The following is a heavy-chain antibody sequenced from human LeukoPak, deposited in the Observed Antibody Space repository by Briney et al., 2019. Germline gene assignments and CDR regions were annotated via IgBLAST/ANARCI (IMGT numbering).Heavy chain of an antibody. CDR2: IIPILGIA. J-gene: IGHJ4*02. V-gene: IGHV1-69*04. D-gene: IGHD2-15*01. Sequence: VASVPVSCMGSRGTLSRYALRWVRQAPGQGLEWMGRIIPILGIANYAQKFQGRVTITADKSTSTAYMELSSLRSEDTDVYYCAATPLEGHCIGGSCYFFDYWGQGTLVTVSS. CDR3: AATPLEGHCIGGSCYFFDY. CDR1: RGTLSRYA.